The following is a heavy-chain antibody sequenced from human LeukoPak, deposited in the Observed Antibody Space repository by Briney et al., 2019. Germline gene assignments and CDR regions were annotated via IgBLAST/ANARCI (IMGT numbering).Heavy chain of an antibody. Sequence: SETLSLTCTVSGGSISSYYWSWIRQPPRKGLEWIGYIHYTGSTNYNPSLKSRVTISVDTSKNQFSLKLSSVTAADTAVYYCARVEEGYGSGRRENYYYYYMDVWGKGTTVTVSS. CDR2: IHYTGST. D-gene: IGHD3-10*01. J-gene: IGHJ6*03. CDR1: GGSISSYY. CDR3: ARVEEGYGSGRRENYYYYYMDV. V-gene: IGHV4-59*01.